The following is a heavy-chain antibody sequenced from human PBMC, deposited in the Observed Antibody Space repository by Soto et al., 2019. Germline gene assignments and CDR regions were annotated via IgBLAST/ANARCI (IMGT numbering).Heavy chain of an antibody. V-gene: IGHV3-23*01. D-gene: IGHD5-18*01. CDR3: AKDCSPIDRAAMVTAPFDY. J-gene: IGHJ4*02. CDR2: ISGSGGST. Sequence: GGSLRLSCAASGFTFSSYAMSWVRQAPGKGLEWVSAISGSGGSTYYADSVKGRFTISRDNSKNTLYLQMNSLRAEDTAVYYCAKDCSPIDRAAMVTAPFDYWGQGTLVTVSS. CDR1: GFTFSSYA.